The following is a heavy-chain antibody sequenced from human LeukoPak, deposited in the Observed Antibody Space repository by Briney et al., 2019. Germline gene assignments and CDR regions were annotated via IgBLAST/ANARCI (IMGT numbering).Heavy chain of an antibody. V-gene: IGHV1-46*01. CDR2: INPSGGST. CDR1: GYTFTSYY. CDR3: ARGGGFYYMDV. D-gene: IGHD3-16*01. Sequence: ASVKVSCKASGYTFTSYYMHWVRQAPGQGLEWKGIINPSGGSTSYAQKFQGRVTMTRDTSTSTVYMELSGLRSEDTAVYYCARGGGFYYMDVWGKGTTVTVSS. J-gene: IGHJ6*03.